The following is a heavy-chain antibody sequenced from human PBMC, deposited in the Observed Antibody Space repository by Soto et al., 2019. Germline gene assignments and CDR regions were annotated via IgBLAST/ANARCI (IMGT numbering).Heavy chain of an antibody. CDR2: IYYSGST. CDR3: ARPIQLWPHGGDAFDI. D-gene: IGHD5-18*01. Sequence: SETLCLTCTVSGGSISSYYWSWIRQPPGKGLEWIGYIYYSGSTNYNPSLKSRVTISVDTSKNQFSLKLSSVTAADTAVYYCARPIQLWPHGGDAFDIWGQGTMVTVSS. J-gene: IGHJ3*02. V-gene: IGHV4-59*08. CDR1: GGSISSYY.